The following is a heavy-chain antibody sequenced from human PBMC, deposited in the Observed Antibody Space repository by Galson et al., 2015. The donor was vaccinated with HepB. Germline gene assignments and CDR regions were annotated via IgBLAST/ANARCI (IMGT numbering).Heavy chain of an antibody. J-gene: IGHJ3*02. CDR1: GFTFSSYS. V-gene: IGHV3-48*01. D-gene: IGHD4-17*01. Sequence: SLRLSCAASGFTFSSYSMNWVRQAPGKGLEWVSYISSSSSTIYYADSVKSRFTISRDNAKNSLYLQMNSLRAEDTAVYYCARVRDDYGDYNDAFDIWGQGTMVTVSS. CDR3: ARVRDDYGDYNDAFDI. CDR2: ISSSSSTI.